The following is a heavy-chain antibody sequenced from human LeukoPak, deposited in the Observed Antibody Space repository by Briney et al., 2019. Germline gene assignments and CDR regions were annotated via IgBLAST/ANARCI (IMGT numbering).Heavy chain of an antibody. Sequence: PSETLSLTCTVSGGSISSYYWSWIRQPAGKGLEWIGRIYTSGSTNYNPSFNSRVTMSVDTSKYQFSLKLSSVTAADTAVYYCARDSSGSPYYYYYYMDVWGKGTTVTVSS. CDR1: GGSISSYY. V-gene: IGHV4-4*07. CDR3: ARDSSGSPYYYYYYMDV. J-gene: IGHJ6*03. CDR2: IYTSGST. D-gene: IGHD3-22*01.